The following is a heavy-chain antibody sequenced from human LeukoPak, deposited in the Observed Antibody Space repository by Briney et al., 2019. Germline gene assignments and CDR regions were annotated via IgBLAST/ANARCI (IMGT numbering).Heavy chain of an antibody. CDR2: INPSGGSK. D-gene: IGHD6-19*01. V-gene: IGHV1-46*04. CDR1: GYTFTSYY. J-gene: IGHJ4*02. CDR3: ASSSGWYSPIDY. Sequence: ASVKVSCKASGYTFTSYYMHWVRQAPGQGLEWMGMINPSGGSKSYVQKLQGRFTMTRDKSTNTVYMEMNSLRSEDTAVYYCASSSGWYSPIDYWGQGTLVTVSS.